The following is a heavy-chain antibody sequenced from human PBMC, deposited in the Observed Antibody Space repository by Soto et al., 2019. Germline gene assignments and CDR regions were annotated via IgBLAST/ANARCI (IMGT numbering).Heavy chain of an antibody. Sequence: ASQTLSVRWSVAGGSSGGGGDYGNLVRQQPEKGLCVIGYIFYTRSTYYSPSLKSRISISRDTSKIQFSLNLSSVTAADTAVYYCARGGPDLEVPSGRSSHGLHAWGTAPPVTAS. CDR3: ARGGPDLEVPSGRSSHGLHA. CDR1: GGSSGGGGDY. CDR2: IFYTRST. V-gene: IGHV4-31*02. D-gene: IGHD5-12*01. J-gene: IGHJ6*04.